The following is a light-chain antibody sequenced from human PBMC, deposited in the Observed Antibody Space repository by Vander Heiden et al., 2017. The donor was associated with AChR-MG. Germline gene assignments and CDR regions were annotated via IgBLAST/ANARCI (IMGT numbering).Light chain of an antibody. V-gene: IGLV1-40*01. Sequence: QSVLTQPPSVSGAPGQRVTISCTGNSSNIGAGYDVHWYQQLPGTAPKVLIYGNSNRPSGVPDRFSGSKSGTSASLAITGLQAEDEADYYCQSYDRSLSGSLFGGGTKLTVL. J-gene: IGLJ3*02. CDR1: SSNIGAGYD. CDR3: QSYDRSLSGSL. CDR2: GNS.